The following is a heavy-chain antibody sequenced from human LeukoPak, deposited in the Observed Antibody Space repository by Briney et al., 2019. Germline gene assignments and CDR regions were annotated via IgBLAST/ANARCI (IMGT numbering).Heavy chain of an antibody. CDR3: ARTHPTGYFDY. CDR2: IYDGGST. Sequence: GGSLRLSCAASGFTVSSNYMSWVRQAPGKGLEWVSVIYDGGSTYYADSVKGRFTISSDNSKNTLYLQMNSLTAGDTAVYYCARTHPTGYFDYWGQGTLGTVSS. J-gene: IGHJ4*02. V-gene: IGHV3-53*01. D-gene: IGHD1-14*01. CDR1: GFTVSSNY.